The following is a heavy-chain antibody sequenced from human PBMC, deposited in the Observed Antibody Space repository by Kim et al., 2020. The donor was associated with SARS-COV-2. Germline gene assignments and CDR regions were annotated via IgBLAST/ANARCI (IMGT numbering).Heavy chain of an antibody. J-gene: IGHJ6*03. CDR3: AKDIATRIGSSWFYYFY. Sequence: GGSLRHSCAASGFTFDDYTMHWVRQAPGKGLEWVSLITWDGGSTYYADSVKGRFTISRDNSKNSLYLQMNSLRTEDTALDYCAKDIATRIGSSWFYYFY. V-gene: IGHV3-43*01. D-gene: IGHD6-13*01. CDR1: GFTFDDYT. CDR2: ITWDGGST.